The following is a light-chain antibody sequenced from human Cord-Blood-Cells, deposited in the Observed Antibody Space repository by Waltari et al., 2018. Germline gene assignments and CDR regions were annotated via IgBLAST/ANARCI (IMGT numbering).Light chain of an antibody. CDR1: SSDVGGYNY. V-gene: IGLV2-11*01. Sequence: QSALTQPRSVSGSPGQSVTISCTGTSSDVGGYNYVPWYQQHPGKAPKLMIYDVSKRPSGVPDRFSGSKSGNTASLTISGLQADDEADYYCCSYAGSYTLVFGGGTKLTVL. CDR2: DVS. CDR3: CSYAGSYTLV. J-gene: IGLJ2*01.